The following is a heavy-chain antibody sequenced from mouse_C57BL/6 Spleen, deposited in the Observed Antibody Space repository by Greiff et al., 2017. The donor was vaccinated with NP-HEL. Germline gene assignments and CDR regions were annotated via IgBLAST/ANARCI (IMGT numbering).Heavy chain of an antibody. CDR3: ARDCVCDGYYSYWYFDV. CDR2: INYDGSST. J-gene: IGHJ1*03. V-gene: IGHV5-16*01. D-gene: IGHD2-3*01. Sequence: EVHLVESEGGLVQPGSSMKLSCTASGFTFSDYYMAWVRQVPEKGLEWVANINYDGSSTYYMDSLKSRFIISRDNAKNILYLQMSSLKSEDTATYYCARDCVCDGYYSYWYFDVWGTGTTVTVSS. CDR1: GFTFSDYY.